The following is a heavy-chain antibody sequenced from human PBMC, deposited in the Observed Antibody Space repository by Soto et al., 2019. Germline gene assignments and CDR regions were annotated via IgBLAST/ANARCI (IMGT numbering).Heavy chain of an antibody. CDR2: ISFIGAT. CDR1: AGSISNNIFY. CDR3: ARRKFPSGKSGGDYGWAFNL. Sequence: SETLSLTCTVSAGSISNNIFYWGWIRQPPGKGLDWLGSISFIGATYHNPSLRSRVTLSVDTSENHFSLRLRSVTAADTAVYYCARRKFPSGKSGGDYGWAFNLWNEATMDTV. J-gene: IGHJ3*01. D-gene: IGHD5-12*01. V-gene: IGHV4-39*02.